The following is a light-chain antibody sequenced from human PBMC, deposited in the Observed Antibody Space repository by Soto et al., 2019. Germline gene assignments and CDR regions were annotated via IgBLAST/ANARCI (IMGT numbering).Light chain of an antibody. CDR2: SDD. CDR3: AAWGDSLNTWV. J-gene: IGLJ3*02. CDR1: SSNIGSNA. V-gene: IGLV1-44*01. Sequence: QSVLTQPPSASGTPGQRVTISCSGSSSNIGSNAVSWYQHFPGTAPKVLIYSDDQRPSGVPDRFSGSKSGTSASLAISGLRAEDEADYFCAAWGDSLNTWVFGGGTNVT.